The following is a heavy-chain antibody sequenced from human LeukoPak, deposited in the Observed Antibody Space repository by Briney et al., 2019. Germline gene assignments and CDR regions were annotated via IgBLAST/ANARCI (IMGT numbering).Heavy chain of an antibody. D-gene: IGHD3-16*01. CDR2: IKQDGSEK. CDR3: ARDIRRGGDGKLGAFDI. V-gene: IGHV3-7*05. Sequence: GGSLRLSCAASGFTFSSYWMSWVRQAPGKGLEWVANIKQDGSEKNYVESVKGRFTISRDNAKNSLYLQMNSLRAEDTAVYYCARDIRRGGDGKLGAFDIWGQGTMVTVST. CDR1: GFTFSSYW. J-gene: IGHJ3*02.